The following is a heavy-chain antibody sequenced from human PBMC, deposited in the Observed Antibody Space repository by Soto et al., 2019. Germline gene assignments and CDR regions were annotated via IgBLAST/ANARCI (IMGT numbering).Heavy chain of an antibody. CDR2: ISAYNGNT. D-gene: IGHD1-20*01. V-gene: IGHV1-18*01. CDR1: GYTFTSYG. J-gene: IGHJ6*03. CDR3: ARVFRPNNWNYYYYYMDV. Sequence: ASVKVSCKASGYTFTSYGISWVRQAPGQGLEWMGWISAYNGNTNYAQKLQGRVTMTTDTSTSTAYMELRSLRSDDTAVYYCARVFRPNNWNYYYYYMDVWGKGTTVTVS.